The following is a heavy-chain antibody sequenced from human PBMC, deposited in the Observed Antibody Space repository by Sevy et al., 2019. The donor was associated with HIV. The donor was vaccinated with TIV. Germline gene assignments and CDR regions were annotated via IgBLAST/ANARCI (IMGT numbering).Heavy chain of an antibody. CDR1: GYTLTKLD. J-gene: IGHJ4*02. CDR2: FDPEDGDT. V-gene: IGHV1-24*01. Sequence: ASVKVSCKVSGYTLTKLDMHWVRQAPGKGLEWMGGFDPEDGDTFYAQKFQGRVTMTEDTSTDTAYMELSSLRSEDTAVYYCTTMEYYHNIIGSSSGDHWGQGTLVTVSS. CDR3: TTMEYYHNIIGSSSGDH. D-gene: IGHD3-22*01.